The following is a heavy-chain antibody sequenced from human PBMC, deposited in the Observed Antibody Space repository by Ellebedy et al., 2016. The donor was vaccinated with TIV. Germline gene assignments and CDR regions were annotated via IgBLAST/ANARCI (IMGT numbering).Heavy chain of an antibody. CDR1: GDSVSSNSAT. CDR3: ARALPHFDI. V-gene: IGHV6-1*01. CDR2: TYYRSKWHN. J-gene: IGHJ3*02. Sequence: MPSETLSLTCAISGDSVSSNSATWNWIMQSPSRGLEWLGRTYYRSKWHNEYAISVRSRITINPDTSKNQFTLQLNSVTPEDTAVYYCARALPHFDIWGQGTMVTVSS.